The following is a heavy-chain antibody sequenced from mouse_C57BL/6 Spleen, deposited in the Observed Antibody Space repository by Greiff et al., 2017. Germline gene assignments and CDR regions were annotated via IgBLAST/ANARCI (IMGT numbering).Heavy chain of an antibody. CDR2: IDPSGSYT. J-gene: IGHJ4*01. Sequence: VQLQQPGAELVMPGASVKLSCKASGYTFTSYWMHWVKQRPGQGLEWIGEIDPSGSYTNYNQKFKGKSTLTVDKSSSTAYMQSSSLTSEDSAVYYCASGGSSGYDAMDYWGQGTTLTVSS. V-gene: IGHV1-69*01. CDR1: GYTFTSYW. D-gene: IGHD3-2*02. CDR3: ASGGSSGYDAMDY.